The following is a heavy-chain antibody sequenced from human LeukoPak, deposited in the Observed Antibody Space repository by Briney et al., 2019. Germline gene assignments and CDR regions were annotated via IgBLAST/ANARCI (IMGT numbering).Heavy chain of an antibody. V-gene: IGHV3-21*01. D-gene: IGHD3-10*01. Sequence: GGSLRLSCAASGFTFSSYSMNWVRQAPGKGLEWVSSISSSSSYIYYADSVKGRFTISRDNAKNSLYLQMNSLRAEDTAVYYCAREDYGSVLHSGYYYYMDVWGKGTTVTVSS. CDR1: GFTFSSYS. CDR2: ISSSSSYI. J-gene: IGHJ6*03. CDR3: AREDYGSVLHSGYYYYMDV.